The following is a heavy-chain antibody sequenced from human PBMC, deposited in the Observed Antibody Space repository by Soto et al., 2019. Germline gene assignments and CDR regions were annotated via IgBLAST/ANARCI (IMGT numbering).Heavy chain of an antibody. CDR3: ARRLGYGYTSTSAAMDV. Sequence: PGGSLKISCTSSGFSFTSYWIAWVRQLPGKGLEWVGIIYPGDSGTRYSPSFQGQVTISADRSINTAYLQWSGLKASDTATYYCARRLGYGYTSTSAAMDVWGQGTEVTVSS. J-gene: IGHJ6*02. CDR1: GFSFTSYW. V-gene: IGHV5-51*01. CDR2: IYPGDSGT. D-gene: IGHD5-18*01.